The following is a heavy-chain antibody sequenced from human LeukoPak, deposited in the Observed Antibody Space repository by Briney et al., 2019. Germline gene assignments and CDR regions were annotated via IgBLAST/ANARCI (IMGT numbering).Heavy chain of an antibody. CDR3: ARDYETGIAAAGEHYGMDV. CDR2: TYYRSKWYN. V-gene: IGHV6-1*01. D-gene: IGHD6-13*01. Sequence: SQTLSLTCAISGDSVSSNSAAWNWIRQSPSRGLEWLGRTYYRSKWYNDYAVSVKSRITINPDTSKNQFSLQLNSVTPEDTAVYYCARDYETGIAAAGEHYGMDVWGQGTTVTVSS. J-gene: IGHJ6*02. CDR1: GDSVSSNSAA.